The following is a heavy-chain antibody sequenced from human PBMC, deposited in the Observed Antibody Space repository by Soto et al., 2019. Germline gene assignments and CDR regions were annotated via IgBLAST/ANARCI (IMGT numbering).Heavy chain of an antibody. J-gene: IGHJ6*02. CDR2: IIPIFGTA. V-gene: IGHV1-69*01. CDR1: GGTFSSYA. CDR3: ARGGTIFGVVTEYYYYGMDV. Sequence: QVQLVQSGAEVKKPGSSVTVSCKASGGTFSSYAISWVRQAPGQGLEWMGGIIPIFGTANYAQKFQGRVTITADESTSTAYMELSSLRSEDTAVYYCARGGTIFGVVTEYYYYGMDVWGQGTTVTVSS. D-gene: IGHD3-3*01.